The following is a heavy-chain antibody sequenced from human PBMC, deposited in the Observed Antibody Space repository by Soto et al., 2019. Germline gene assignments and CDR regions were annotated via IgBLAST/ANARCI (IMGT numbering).Heavy chain of an antibody. Sequence: PGESLKISCKGSGYSFTSYWISWVRQMPGKGLEWMGRIDPSDSYTNYSPSFQGQVTISADKSISTAYLQWSSLKASDTAMYYCARLRSAVAGTRYYYYGMDVWGQGTTVTVSS. CDR3: ARLRSAVAGTRYYYYGMDV. CDR1: GYSFTSYW. V-gene: IGHV5-10-1*04. J-gene: IGHJ6*02. CDR2: IDPSDSYT. D-gene: IGHD6-19*01.